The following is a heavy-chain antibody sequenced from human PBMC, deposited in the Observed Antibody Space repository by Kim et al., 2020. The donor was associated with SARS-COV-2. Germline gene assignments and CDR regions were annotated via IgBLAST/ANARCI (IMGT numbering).Heavy chain of an antibody. CDR1: GFTFSSYW. CDR2: IKQDGSEK. Sequence: GGSLRLSCAASGFTFSSYWMSWVRQAPGKGLEWVANIKQDGSEKYYVDSVKGRFTISRDNAKNSLYLQMNSLRAEDTAVYYCARDQGSGYSSSSGENYYYYYGMDVWGQGTTVTVSS. J-gene: IGHJ6*02. CDR3: ARDQGSGYSSSSGENYYYYYGMDV. V-gene: IGHV3-7*03. D-gene: IGHD6-6*01.